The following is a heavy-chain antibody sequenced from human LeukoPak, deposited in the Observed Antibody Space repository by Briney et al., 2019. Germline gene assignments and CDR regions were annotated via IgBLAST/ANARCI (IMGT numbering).Heavy chain of an antibody. CDR1: GFTFSSYW. CDR2: IKQDGSEK. CDR3: AKDVRRYYDSSGPLDY. J-gene: IGHJ4*02. D-gene: IGHD3-22*01. V-gene: IGHV3-7*01. Sequence: GGSLRLSCAASGFTFSSYWMSWVRQAPGKGLEWVANIKQDGSEKYYADSVKGRFTISRDNSKNTLYLQMNSLRAEDTAVYYCAKDVRRYYDSSGPLDYWGQGTLVTASS.